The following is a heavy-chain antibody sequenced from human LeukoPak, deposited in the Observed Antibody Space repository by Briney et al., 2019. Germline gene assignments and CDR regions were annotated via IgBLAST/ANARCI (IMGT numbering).Heavy chain of an antibody. D-gene: IGHD2-2*01. Sequence: GESLKISCKGSGYSFTSYWIGWVCQMPGKGPEWMGVIYPGDSDTRYSPSFQGQVTISADKSISTAYLQWSSLKASDTAMYYCARGGGDIVVVPAAPWRINWFDPWGQGTLVTVSS. CDR1: GYSFTSYW. CDR3: ARGGGDIVVVPAAPWRINWFDP. CDR2: IYPGDSDT. V-gene: IGHV5-51*01. J-gene: IGHJ5*02.